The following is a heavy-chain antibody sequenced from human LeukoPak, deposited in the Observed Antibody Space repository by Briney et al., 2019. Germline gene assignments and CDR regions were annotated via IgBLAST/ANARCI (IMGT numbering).Heavy chain of an antibody. Sequence: ASVKVSCKASGYTFTSYGISWVRQAPGQGLEWMGWISAYNGNTNYAQKLQGRVTMTTDTSTSTAYMELRSLRSDDTAVYYCARAGDIVVEGLNWFDPWGQGTLVTVSS. V-gene: IGHV1-18*01. CDR3: ARAGDIVVEGLNWFDP. CDR2: ISAYNGNT. CDR1: GYTFTSYG. D-gene: IGHD2-15*01. J-gene: IGHJ5*02.